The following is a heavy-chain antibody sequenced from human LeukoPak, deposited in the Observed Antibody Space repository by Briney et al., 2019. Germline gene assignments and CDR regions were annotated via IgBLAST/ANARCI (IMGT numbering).Heavy chain of an antibody. CDR2: INPNSGGT. CDR3: ARDQRALLRYFDWSFDP. CDR1: GYTFTGYY. Sequence: GASVKVSCKASGYTFTGYYMHWVRQAPGQGLEWMGWINPNSGGTNYAQKFQGRVTMTRDTSISTAYMELSRLRSDDTAVYYCARDQRALLRYFDWSFDPWGQGTLVTVSS. D-gene: IGHD3-9*01. J-gene: IGHJ5*02. V-gene: IGHV1-2*02.